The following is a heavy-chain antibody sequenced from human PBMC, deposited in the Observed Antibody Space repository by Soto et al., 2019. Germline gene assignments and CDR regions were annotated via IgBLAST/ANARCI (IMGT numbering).Heavy chain of an antibody. CDR2: IDPSDSYT. CDR1: GYSFTSYW. D-gene: IGHD5-18*01. J-gene: IGHJ4*02. V-gene: IGHV5-10-1*01. CDR3: ARPGRGYSYDFDY. Sequence: PGESLKISCQGSGYSFTSYWISWVRQMPGKGLEWMGRIDPSDSYTNYSPSFQGHVTISADKSISTAYLQWSSLKASDTAMYYCARPGRGYSYDFDYWGQGSLVTVSS.